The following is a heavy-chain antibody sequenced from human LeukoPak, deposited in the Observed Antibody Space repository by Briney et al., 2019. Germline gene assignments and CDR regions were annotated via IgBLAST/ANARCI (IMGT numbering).Heavy chain of an antibody. D-gene: IGHD6-19*01. Sequence: GGSLRLSCAASGFTFSSYGMSWVRQAPGKGLEWVSAISGSGGSTYYADSVKGRFTISRDNAKNTQYLQMNSLRAEDTAVYYCARDLGSGWYVYFGYWGQGTLVTVSS. CDR3: ARDLGSGWYVYFGY. V-gene: IGHV3-23*01. CDR1: GFTFSSYG. CDR2: ISGSGGST. J-gene: IGHJ4*02.